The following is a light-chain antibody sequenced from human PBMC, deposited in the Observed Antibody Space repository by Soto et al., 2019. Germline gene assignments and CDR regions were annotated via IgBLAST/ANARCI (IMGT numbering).Light chain of an antibody. J-gene: IGKJ1*01. V-gene: IGKV3-15*01. CDR2: GAS. CDR1: QSVSNN. CDR3: HQHNHWWT. Sequence: EIVMTQSPATLSVSPGERATLSCRASQSVSNNLAWYQKKPGQAPRLLIYGASTRATGIPARFSGSGSGTEFTITISSLQSEDYAVYYCHQHNHWWTFGQGNKVEIK.